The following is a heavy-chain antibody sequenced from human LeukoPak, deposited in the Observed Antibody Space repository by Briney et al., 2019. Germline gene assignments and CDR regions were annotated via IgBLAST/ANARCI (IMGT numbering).Heavy chain of an antibody. CDR1: GYSFTSYW. V-gene: IGHV5-51*01. J-gene: IGHJ3*02. CDR3: ARQHYDFWSGSPRAFDI. CDR2: IYAGDSDT. D-gene: IGHD3-3*01. Sequence: GESLKISCKGSGYSFTSYWIGWVRQMPGKDLEWMGIIYAGDSDTRYSPSFQGQVTISADKSISTAYLQWSSLKASDTAMYYCARQHYDFWSGSPRAFDIWGQGTMVTVSS.